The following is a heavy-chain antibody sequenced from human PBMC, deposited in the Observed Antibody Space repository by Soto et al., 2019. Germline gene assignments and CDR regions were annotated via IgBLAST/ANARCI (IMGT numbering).Heavy chain of an antibody. CDR1: GFTFSNAW. V-gene: IGHV3-15*07. J-gene: IGHJ6*02. D-gene: IGHD3-9*01. Sequence: GGSLRLSCAASGFTFSNAWMNWVRQAPGKGLEWVGRIKSKTDGGTTDYAAPVKGRFTISRDDSKNTLYLQMNSLKTEDTAVYYCTTPLDPSHFDWQVGPYYYYGMDVWGQGTTVTVSS. CDR3: TTPLDPSHFDWQVGPYYYYGMDV. CDR2: IKSKTDGGTT.